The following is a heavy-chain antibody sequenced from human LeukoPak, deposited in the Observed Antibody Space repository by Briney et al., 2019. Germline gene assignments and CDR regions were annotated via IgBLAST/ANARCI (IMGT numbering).Heavy chain of an antibody. V-gene: IGHV4-34*01. J-gene: IGHJ4*02. CDR1: GGSFSGYY. Sequence: TSETLSLTCAVYGGSFSGYYWSWIRQPPGKGLEWIGEINHSGSTNYNPSLKSRVTISVDMSKNQFSLKLSSVTAADTAVYYCARRRGITIFGVAHFDYWGQGTLVTVSS. CDR2: INHSGST. CDR3: ARRRGITIFGVAHFDY. D-gene: IGHD3-3*01.